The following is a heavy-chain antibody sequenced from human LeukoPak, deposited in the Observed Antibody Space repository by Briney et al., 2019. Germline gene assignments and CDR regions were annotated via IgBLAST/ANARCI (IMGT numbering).Heavy chain of an antibody. CDR3: ARHRSPTSSSFFDS. CDR1: GGSISSGGYY. CDR2: IYTSGST. Sequence: PSQTLSLTCTVSGGSISSGGYYWSWIRQHPGKGLEWLGYIYTSGSTNYNPSLKSRVTISADTSKNQFSLKLSSVTAADTAVYYCARHRSPTSSSFFDSWGQGTLVSVSS. D-gene: IGHD6-6*01. V-gene: IGHV4-61*09. J-gene: IGHJ5*01.